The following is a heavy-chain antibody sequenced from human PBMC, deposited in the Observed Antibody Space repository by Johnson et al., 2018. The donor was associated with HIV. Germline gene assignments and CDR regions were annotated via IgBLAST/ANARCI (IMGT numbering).Heavy chain of an antibody. J-gene: IGHJ3*02. Sequence: QVQLVESGGGVVQPGMSLRLSCAASGFTFSRYAMHWVRQAPGKGLEWVALLSHDGTNKSYADSVKGRFTISRDNSKNTLYLQMNSLRAEDTAVYYCAREELEPDVFDIWGQGTMVTVSS. CDR2: LSHDGTNK. D-gene: IGHD1-1*01. CDR1: GFTFSRYA. V-gene: IGHV3-30-3*01. CDR3: AREELEPDVFDI.